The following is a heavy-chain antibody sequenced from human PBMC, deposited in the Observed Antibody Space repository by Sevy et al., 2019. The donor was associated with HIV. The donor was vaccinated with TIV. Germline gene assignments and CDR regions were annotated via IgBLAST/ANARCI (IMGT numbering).Heavy chain of an antibody. D-gene: IGHD3-22*01. CDR3: ARASMIVVVKGGGAFDI. CDR1: GFTFSSYS. Sequence: GGSLRLSCAASGFTFSSYSMNRVRQAPGKGLEWVSSISSSRSYIYYADSVKGRFTISRDNAKNSLYLQMNSLRAEDTAVYYCARASMIVVVKGGGAFDIWGQGTMVTVSS. V-gene: IGHV3-21*01. CDR2: ISSSRSYI. J-gene: IGHJ3*02.